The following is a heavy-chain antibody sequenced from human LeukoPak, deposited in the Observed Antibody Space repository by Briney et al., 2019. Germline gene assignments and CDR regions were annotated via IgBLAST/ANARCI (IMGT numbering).Heavy chain of an antibody. V-gene: IGHV4-34*01. CDR2: INHSGST. Sequence: SETLSLTCAVYGGSFRGYYWSWIRQPPGKGLEWIGEINHSGSTNYNPSLKSRVTISVDTSKNQFSLKLSSVTAADTAVYYCARGEIAQDWGQGTLVTVSS. D-gene: IGHD6-13*01. J-gene: IGHJ4*02. CDR3: ARGEIAQD. CDR1: GGSFRGYY.